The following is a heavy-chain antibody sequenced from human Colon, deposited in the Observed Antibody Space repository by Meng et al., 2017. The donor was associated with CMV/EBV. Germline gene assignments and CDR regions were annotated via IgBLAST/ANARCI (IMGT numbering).Heavy chain of an antibody. CDR3: ARVVVIPSDYYTMDV. CDR2: ISGHNGNT. J-gene: IGHJ6*02. D-gene: IGHD2-2*01. CDR1: GYSLTSYG. Sequence: ASVKVSCKASGYSLTSYGTSWVRQAPGQGLEWMGWISGHNGNTNYAQKLQGRVTMTTDTSTSTAYMELKSLRSDDTAVYYCARVVVIPSDYYTMDVWGQGTTVTVSS. V-gene: IGHV1-18*01.